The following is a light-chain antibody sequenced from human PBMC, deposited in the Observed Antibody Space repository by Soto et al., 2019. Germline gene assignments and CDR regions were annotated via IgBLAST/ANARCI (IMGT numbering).Light chain of an antibody. CDR3: SSYAGSSNV. Sequence: QSALAQPASVSGSPGQSITISCTGTSGFVGSFSLVSWYQQHPGKAPKVMISEVNKRPSGVPDRFSGSKSGNTASLTVSGLQAEDEADYYCSSYAGSSNVFGTGTKLTVL. V-gene: IGLV2-14*02. CDR2: EVN. J-gene: IGLJ1*01. CDR1: SGFVGSFSL.